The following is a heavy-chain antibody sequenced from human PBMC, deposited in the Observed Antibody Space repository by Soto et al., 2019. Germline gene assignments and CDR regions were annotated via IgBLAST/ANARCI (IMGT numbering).Heavy chain of an antibody. CDR2: IYYSGST. Sequence: QVQLQESGPGLVKPSQTLSLTCTVSGGSISSGGYYWSWIRQHPGKGLEWIGYIYYSGSTYYNPSLKSRVTLSVDTSKNQFSLKLSSVTAADTAVYYCARSYSSSWSYFDDWGQGTLVTVSS. J-gene: IGHJ4*02. CDR3: ARSYSSSWSYFDD. CDR1: GGSISSGGYY. D-gene: IGHD6-13*01. V-gene: IGHV4-31*03.